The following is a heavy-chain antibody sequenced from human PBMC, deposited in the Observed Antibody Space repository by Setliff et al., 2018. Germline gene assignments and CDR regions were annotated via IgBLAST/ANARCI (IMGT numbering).Heavy chain of an antibody. CDR2: IYTSGST. J-gene: IGHJ4*02. V-gene: IGHV4-61*09. Sequence: PSETLSLTCTVSGGSISSGSYYWSWIRQPAGKGLEWIGHIYTSGSTNYNPSLKSRVTISVDTSKNQFSLKLSAVTAADTAVYYCARDGHLLATGAVYNYWGQGTLVTVSS. CDR1: GGSISSGSYY. D-gene: IGHD3-10*01. CDR3: ARDGHLLATGAVYNY.